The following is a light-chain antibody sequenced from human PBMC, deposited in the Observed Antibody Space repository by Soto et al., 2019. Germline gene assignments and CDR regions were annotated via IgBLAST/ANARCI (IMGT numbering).Light chain of an antibody. Sequence: QSVLTQPPSVSAAPGQEVTISCSGSSSNVGNNYVSWYQQLPGTAPKLLIYDNNKRPSGIPDRFSGSKSGTSATLGITGLQTGDEAEYYCGTWDDSLSAVFGGGTKVTVL. J-gene: IGLJ2*01. CDR1: SSNVGNNY. CDR3: GTWDDSLSAV. V-gene: IGLV1-51*01. CDR2: DNN.